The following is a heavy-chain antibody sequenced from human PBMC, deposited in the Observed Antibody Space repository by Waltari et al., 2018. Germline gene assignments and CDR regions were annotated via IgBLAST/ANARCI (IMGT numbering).Heavy chain of an antibody. V-gene: IGHV3-9*01. CDR3: TKDLLPGGADV. CDR2: SDWRSGRI. J-gene: IGHJ6*02. CDR1: RFTFDGYA. Sequence: EVQLMESGGGLVQPGRSLRLSCAGSRFTFDGYAMHWVRQVPGGALGWVSGSDWRSGRIAEADSVKGRFIIARDDARNSLNLQMNTLRVDDTAVYYCTKDLLPGGADVWGRGTTVTVSS. D-gene: IGHD2-15*01.